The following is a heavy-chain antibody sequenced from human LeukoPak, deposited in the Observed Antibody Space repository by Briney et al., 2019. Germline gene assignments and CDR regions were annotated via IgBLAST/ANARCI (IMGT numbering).Heavy chain of an antibody. CDR2: IYYSGST. D-gene: IGHD3-10*01. Sequence: SETLSLTRTVSGGSISSYYWSWIRQPPGKGLEWIGYIYYSGSTNYNPSLRSRVTISVDTSKNQFSLKLSSVTAADTAVYYCARSKGYGSGNWFDPWGQGTLVTVSS. J-gene: IGHJ5*02. CDR3: ARSKGYGSGNWFDP. CDR1: GGSISSYY. V-gene: IGHV4-59*01.